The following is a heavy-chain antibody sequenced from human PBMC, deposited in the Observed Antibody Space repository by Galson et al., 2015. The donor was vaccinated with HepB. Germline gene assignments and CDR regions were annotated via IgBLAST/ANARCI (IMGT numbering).Heavy chain of an antibody. D-gene: IGHD6-13*01. CDR2: ISGSGGST. J-gene: IGHJ4*02. CDR1: GLTFSSYA. CDR3: AKDEGVYSTPY. V-gene: IGHV3-23*01. Sequence: SLRLSCAASGLTFSSYAMSWVRQAPGKGLEWVSAISGSGGSTYYADSVKGRFTISRDNSKDTLYLQMNSLRAEDTAVYYCAKDEGVYSTPYWGQGTLVTVSS.